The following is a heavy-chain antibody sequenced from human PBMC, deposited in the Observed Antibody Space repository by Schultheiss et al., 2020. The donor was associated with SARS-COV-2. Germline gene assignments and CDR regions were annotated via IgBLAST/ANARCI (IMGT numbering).Heavy chain of an antibody. J-gene: IGHJ3*02. CDR3: ARGGCSSTSCYSDAFDI. D-gene: IGHD2-2*02. CDR1: GFTFSSYG. Sequence: GGSLRLSCAASGFTFSSYGMHWVRQAPGKGLEWVAVISYDGSNKYYADSVKGRFTISRDNSKNTLYLQMNSLRAEDTAVYYCARGGCSSTSCYSDAFDIWGQGTMVTVSS. CDR2: ISYDGSNK. V-gene: IGHV3-30*03.